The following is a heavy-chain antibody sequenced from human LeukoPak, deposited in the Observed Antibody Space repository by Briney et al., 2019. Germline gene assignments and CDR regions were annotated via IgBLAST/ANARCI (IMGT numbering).Heavy chain of an antibody. CDR2: FDPEDGET. D-gene: IGHD6-19*01. Sequence: ASVKVSCKVSGYTLTVLSMHWVRQAPGKGLEWMGGFDPEDGETIYAQKFQGRVTMTEDTSTDTAYMELSSLRSEDTAVYYCATGFGQWLVPAYWGQGTLVTVSS. CDR3: ATGFGQWLVPAY. J-gene: IGHJ4*02. CDR1: GYTLTVLS. V-gene: IGHV1-24*01.